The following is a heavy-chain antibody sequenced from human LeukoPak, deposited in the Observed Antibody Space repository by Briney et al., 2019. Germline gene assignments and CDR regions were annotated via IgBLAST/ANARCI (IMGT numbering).Heavy chain of an antibody. Sequence: GGSLRLSCAASGFTFRSYAMSWVRQAPGKGLEWVSGISGSGDSTYYADSVKGRFTISRDNSKNTLYLQMNTLRAEDTAVYYCAKGSSSWYPVDYWGQGTLVTVSS. CDR3: AKGSSSWYPVDY. J-gene: IGHJ4*02. V-gene: IGHV3-23*01. CDR2: ISGSGDST. D-gene: IGHD6-13*01. CDR1: GFTFRSYA.